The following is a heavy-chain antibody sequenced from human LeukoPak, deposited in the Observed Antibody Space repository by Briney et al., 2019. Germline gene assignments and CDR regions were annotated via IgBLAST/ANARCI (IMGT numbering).Heavy chain of an antibody. Sequence: GGSLRLSCAASGFTFSSFDMHWVRQPTGQGLEWVSTIGTSSDTYYPGSVEGRFTLSRDNAKNSLYLQMNSLTAGDTAVYYCARGPPRGKYYYMDVWGKGTTVTVSS. J-gene: IGHJ6*03. CDR1: GFTFSSFD. V-gene: IGHV3-13*01. CDR2: IGTSSDT. CDR3: ARGPPRGKYYYMDV. D-gene: IGHD1-1*01.